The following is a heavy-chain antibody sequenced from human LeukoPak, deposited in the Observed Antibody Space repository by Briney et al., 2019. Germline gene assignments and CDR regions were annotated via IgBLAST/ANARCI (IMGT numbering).Heavy chain of an antibody. J-gene: IGHJ4*02. D-gene: IGHD3-10*01. CDR1: GFTFKRYS. CDR3: ARAAGHYFDY. CDR2: ITSTSSDL. V-gene: IGHV3-21*05. Sequence: PGGSLRLSCVASGFTFKRYSMSWVRQAPGKGLEWVSFITSTSSDLFYSDSVKGRFTVSRDNARNSLYLQMNSLTAEDTAVYYCARAAGHYFDYWGQGSLVTVSS.